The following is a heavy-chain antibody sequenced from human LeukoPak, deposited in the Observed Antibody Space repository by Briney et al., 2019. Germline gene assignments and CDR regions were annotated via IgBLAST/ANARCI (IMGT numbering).Heavy chain of an antibody. CDR1: GFTFTSYA. J-gene: IGHJ4*02. CDR3: AKGGLTATYYFDH. V-gene: IGHV3-23*01. Sequence: GGSLRLSCAASGFTFTSYAMNWVRQAPGKGLEWVSTISGSGSSTYYVDSVKGRFTISRDNSKNTLYLQMNSLRAEDTAEYYCAKGGLTATYYFDHWGQGTLVTVSS. CDR2: ISGSGSST. D-gene: IGHD1-1*01.